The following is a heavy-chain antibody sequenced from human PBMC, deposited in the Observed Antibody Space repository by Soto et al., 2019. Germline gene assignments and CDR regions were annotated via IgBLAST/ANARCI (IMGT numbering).Heavy chain of an antibody. Sequence: QVQLVQSGAEVKKPGSSVKVSCKASGGTFNNYVVNWVRQAPGQGLEWMGGILPIFATANYAQKFQGRVTINADKSTSPAYMELTSLRSEDTAVYYCAGRCDSTTCLGHFDYWGQGTLVTVAS. V-gene: IGHV1-69*06. D-gene: IGHD2-2*01. CDR3: AGRCDSTTCLGHFDY. J-gene: IGHJ4*02. CDR1: GGTFNNYV. CDR2: ILPIFATA.